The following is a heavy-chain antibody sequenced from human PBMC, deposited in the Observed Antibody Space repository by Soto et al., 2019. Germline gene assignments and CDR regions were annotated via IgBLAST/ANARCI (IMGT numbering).Heavy chain of an antibody. J-gene: IGHJ6*02. V-gene: IGHV3-23*01. D-gene: IGHD3-16*02. CDR1: GFTFSSYA. Sequence: GGSLRLSCAASGFTFSSYAMSWVRQAPGKGLEWVSAISGSGGSTYYADSVKGRFTISRDNFKNTLYLQMNSLRAEDTAVYYCANPLVDSYCWGGYRSPFYYGMDVWGQGTTVAVSS. CDR2: ISGSGGST. CDR3: ANPLVDSYCWGGYRSPFYYGMDV.